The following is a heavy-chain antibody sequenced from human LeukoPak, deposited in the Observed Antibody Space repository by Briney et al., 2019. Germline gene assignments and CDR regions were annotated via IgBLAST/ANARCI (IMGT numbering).Heavy chain of an antibody. CDR3: ARGGDYTGGWFDP. CDR1: GYTFSGYY. J-gene: IGHJ5*02. CDR2: INPNSGGT. D-gene: IGHD2-21*02. Sequence: ASVKVSCKASGYTFSGYYMHWVRQAPGQGLEWMGWINPNSGGTNYAQKFQGRVTMTRDTSISTAYMELSRLRSDDTAVYYCARGGDYTGGWFDPWGQGTLVTVSS. V-gene: IGHV1-2*02.